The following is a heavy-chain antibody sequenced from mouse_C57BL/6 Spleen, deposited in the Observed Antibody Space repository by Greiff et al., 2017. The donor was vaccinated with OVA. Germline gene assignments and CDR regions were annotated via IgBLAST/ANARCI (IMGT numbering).Heavy chain of an antibody. CDR1: GYTFTSYG. D-gene: IGHD2-3*01. V-gene: IGHV1-81*01. J-gene: IGHJ4*01. CDR2: IYPRSGNT. Sequence: QVQLQQSGAELARPGASVKLSCKASGYTFTSYGISWVKQRTGQGLEWIGEIYPRSGNTYYNEKFKGKATLTADKSSSTAYMELRSLTSEDSAVYFCAREDYDGYYLYAMDYWGQGTSVTVSS. CDR3: AREDYDGYYLYAMDY.